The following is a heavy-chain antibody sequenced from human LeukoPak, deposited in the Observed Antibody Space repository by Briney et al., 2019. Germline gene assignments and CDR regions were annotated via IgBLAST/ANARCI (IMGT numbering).Heavy chain of an antibody. CDR1: GGSISSSSYH. CDR2: IYYGGNT. J-gene: IGHJ4*02. Sequence: SETLSLTCTVSGGSISSSSYHWGWIRQPPGKGLEWIGSIYYGGNTYYNPSLKSRVTISVDTSRNQFSLKLSSVTAADTAVYYCARERTYYFDYWGQGTQVTVSS. V-gene: IGHV4-39*02. CDR3: ARERTYYFDY.